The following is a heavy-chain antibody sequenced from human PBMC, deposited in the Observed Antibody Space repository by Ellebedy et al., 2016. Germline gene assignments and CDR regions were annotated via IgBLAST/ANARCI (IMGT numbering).Heavy chain of an antibody. Sequence: LSLTCAASGFTFSSYAMHWVRQAPGKGLEWVAVMWYDGSNEYYADSVKGRFTISRDNSMDTLYLQMNSLRAEDTAVYYCARDRSSGWYYFDYWGQGNLVTVSS. D-gene: IGHD6-19*01. J-gene: IGHJ4*02. V-gene: IGHV3-33*08. CDR3: ARDRSSGWYYFDY. CDR2: MWYDGSNE. CDR1: GFTFSSYA.